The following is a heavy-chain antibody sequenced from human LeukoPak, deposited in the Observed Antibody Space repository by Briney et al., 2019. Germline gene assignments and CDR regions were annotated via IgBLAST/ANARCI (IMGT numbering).Heavy chain of an antibody. CDR1: GFTFSSYA. D-gene: IGHD5-18*01. J-gene: IGHJ4*02. Sequence: GGFLRLSCAASGFTFSSYAMHWVRQAPGKGLEWVAVIWYDETYKYYADSVKGRFTISRDNSKNTLYLQMNSLRAEDTALYYCAKDPHGSYGPRYFFDSWGQGTLVTVSS. CDR2: IWYDETYK. CDR3: AKDPHGSYGPRYFFDS. V-gene: IGHV3-33*06.